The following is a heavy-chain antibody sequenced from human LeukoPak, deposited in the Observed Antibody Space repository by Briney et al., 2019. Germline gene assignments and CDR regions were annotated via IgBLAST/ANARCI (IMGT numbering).Heavy chain of an antibody. CDR3: ARGRARTYYYGMDV. CDR2: INHSGST. CDR1: GGSFSGYY. V-gene: IGHV4-34*01. J-gene: IGHJ6*02. Sequence: SETLSLTCAVYGGSFSGYYWSWIRQPPGKGLGWIGEINHSGSTNYNPSLKSRVTISVDTSKNQFSLKLGSVTAADTAVYYCARGRARTYYYGMDVWGQGTTVTVSS. D-gene: IGHD6-6*01.